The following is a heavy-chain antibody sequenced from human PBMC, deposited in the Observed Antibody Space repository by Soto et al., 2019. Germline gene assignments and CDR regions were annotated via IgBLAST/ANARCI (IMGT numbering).Heavy chain of an antibody. CDR3: ARLGCSGGSCPLTHGYYYYYGMDV. D-gene: IGHD2-15*01. CDR2: IYPGDSDT. CDR1: GYSFTSYW. V-gene: IGHV5-51*01. Sequence: PGESLKISCKGSGYSFTSYWIGWVRQMPGKGLEWMGIIYPGDSDTRYSPSFQGQVTISADKSISTAYLQWSSLKASDTAMYYCARLGCSGGSCPLTHGYYYYYGMDVWGQGTTVTVFS. J-gene: IGHJ6*02.